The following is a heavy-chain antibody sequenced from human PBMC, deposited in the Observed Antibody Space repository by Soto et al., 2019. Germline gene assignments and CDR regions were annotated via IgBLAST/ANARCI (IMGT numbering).Heavy chain of an antibody. Sequence: QLQLQESGPGLVKPSETLSLTCTVSGVPIRRTNYYWGWIRQPPGKGLEWIGSIYYSGSTYYNASLKSRVTISVDTSKNQFSLKLSSVTAADTAVYYCARYAGDLYWGQGTLVIVSS. CDR1: GVPIRRTNYY. V-gene: IGHV4-39*01. CDR3: ARYAGDLY. CDR2: IYYSGST. J-gene: IGHJ4*02. D-gene: IGHD7-27*01.